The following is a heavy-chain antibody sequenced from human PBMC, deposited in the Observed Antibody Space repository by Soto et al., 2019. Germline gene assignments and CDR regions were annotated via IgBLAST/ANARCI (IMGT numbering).Heavy chain of an antibody. V-gene: IGHV1-3*01. J-gene: IGHJ4*02. CDR2: INGGNGNT. Sequence: ASVKVSCKASGNTVPNYAIHWVRQAPGQRLEWMGWINGGNGNTEYSQKFQGRVSFTRDTSATTAYMELSGLISEDTAVYYCATPKRGNLDPCYDYWGQGTLVTVSS. CDR3: ATPKRGNLDPCYDY. CDR1: GNTVPNYA. D-gene: IGHD2-15*01.